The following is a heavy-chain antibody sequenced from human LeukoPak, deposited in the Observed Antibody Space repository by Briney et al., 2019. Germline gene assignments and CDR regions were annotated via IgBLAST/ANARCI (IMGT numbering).Heavy chain of an antibody. Sequence: PSETLSLTCTVSGGSISSSSYYWGWIRQPPGKGLEWIGSIYYSESTYYNPSLKSRVTISVDTSKNQFSLKLSSVTAADTAVYYCARQTFPNDSSGYYLDYWGQGTLVTVSS. CDR1: GGSISSSSYY. J-gene: IGHJ4*02. CDR2: IYYSEST. V-gene: IGHV4-39*01. D-gene: IGHD3-22*01. CDR3: ARQTFPNDSSGYYLDY.